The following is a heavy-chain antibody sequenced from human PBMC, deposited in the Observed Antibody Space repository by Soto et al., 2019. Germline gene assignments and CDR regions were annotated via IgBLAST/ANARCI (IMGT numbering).Heavy chain of an antibody. CDR3: ARSVAVAGPWYFDL. J-gene: IGHJ2*01. CDR2: IIPIFGTA. CDR1: GGTFSSYA. V-gene: IGHV1-69*06. Sequence: QVQLVQSGAEVKKPGSSVKVSCKASGGTFSSYAISWVRQAPGHGLGWMGGIIPIFGTANYVQKFQCRVTITVDKSTSTAYMELSSLRSEDTAVYYCARSVAVAGPWYFDLWGRGTLVTVSS. D-gene: IGHD6-19*01.